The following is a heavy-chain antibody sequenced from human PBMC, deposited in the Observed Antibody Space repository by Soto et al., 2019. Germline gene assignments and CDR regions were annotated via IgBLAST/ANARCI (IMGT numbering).Heavy chain of an antibody. D-gene: IGHD3-16*01. J-gene: IGHJ3*02. CDR2: ITSTTGYT. V-gene: IGHV3-11*06. CDR1: KFTFSDYV. CDR3: ARGSFAPTISDQDPFDM. Sequence: GGSLRLSCAASKFTFSDYVMHWIRQSPGKGLAWVAKITSTTGYTVYADSVRGRFIVSRDNARSSVYLQMSRLSVEDTAVYYCARGSFAPTISDQDPFDMWGQGT.